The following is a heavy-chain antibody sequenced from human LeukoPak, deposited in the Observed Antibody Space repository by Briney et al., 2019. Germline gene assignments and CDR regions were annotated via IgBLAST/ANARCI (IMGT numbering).Heavy chain of an antibody. J-gene: IGHJ6*03. CDR2: IYYIGST. V-gene: IGHV4-59*12. CDR3: ARRARYYYMDV. CDR1: GGSISSYY. Sequence: PSETLSLTCTVSGGSISSYYWNWIRQPPGKGLEWIGYIYYIGSTNYNPSLKSRVTISVDTSKNQFSLKLSSVTAADTAVYYCARRARYYYMDVWGKGTTVTISS. D-gene: IGHD6-6*01.